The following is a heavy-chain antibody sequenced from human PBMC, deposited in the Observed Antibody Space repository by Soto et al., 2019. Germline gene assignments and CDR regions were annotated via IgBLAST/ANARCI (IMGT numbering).Heavy chain of an antibody. D-gene: IGHD1-1*01. Sequence: QITLRESGPTLVKPTETLTLTCAFSGFSLSANGVGVGWIRQPPGGALELLAIIYWNDGTRIRPTLLSRRSISKDNARDQVVLTLGNIVPRDTGTYYCARKMCCSYWKFDPWGPGAQVTVSS. CDR3: ARKMCCSYWKFDP. V-gene: IGHV2-5*01. CDR1: GFSLSANGVG. J-gene: IGHJ5*02. CDR2: IYWNDGT.